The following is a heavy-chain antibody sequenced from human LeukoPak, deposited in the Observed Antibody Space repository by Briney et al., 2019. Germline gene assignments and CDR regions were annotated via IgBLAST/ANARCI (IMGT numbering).Heavy chain of an antibody. J-gene: IGHJ3*02. CDR1: GYTFTSYG. Sequence: ASVKVSCKASGYTFTSYGISWVRQAPGQGLEWMGWISAYNGNTDYAQKLQGRVTMTTDTSTSTAYMELRSLRSDDTAVYYCARTLERRISDAFDIWGQGTMVTVSS. D-gene: IGHD1-1*01. CDR3: ARTLERRISDAFDI. CDR2: ISAYNGNT. V-gene: IGHV1-18*01.